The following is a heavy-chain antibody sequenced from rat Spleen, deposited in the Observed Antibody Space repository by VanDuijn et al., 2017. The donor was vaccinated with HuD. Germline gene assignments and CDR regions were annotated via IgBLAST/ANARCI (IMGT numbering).Heavy chain of an antibody. CDR1: GFTFNNNW. V-gene: IGHV5-31*01. J-gene: IGHJ2*01. D-gene: IGHD5-1*01. CDR2: ITKTGDST. CDR3: TRDWEAYD. Sequence: EVQLVESGGGLVQPGRSLKLSCVASGFTFNNNWMTWIRQAPGKGLEWVASITKTGDSTYYLDSVKGRFTIARDNAKSTLYLQMHSLRSEDTATYYCTRDWEAYDWGQGVMVAVSS.